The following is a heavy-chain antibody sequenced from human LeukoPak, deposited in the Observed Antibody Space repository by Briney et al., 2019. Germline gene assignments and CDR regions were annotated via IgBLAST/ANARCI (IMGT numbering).Heavy chain of an antibody. CDR3: ATGQSRGPPL. Sequence: PSETLSLTCTVPGDSTSGYYWSWIRQPAGKGLEWIGRMYTSGSANYNPSLKSRVTMSLDTSKKLFSLQMSSVTAADTAIYYCATGQSRGPPLGGRGARFIVS. J-gene: IGHJ4*02. D-gene: IGHD2-2*01. CDR1: GDSTSGYY. V-gene: IGHV4-4*07. CDR2: MYTSGSA.